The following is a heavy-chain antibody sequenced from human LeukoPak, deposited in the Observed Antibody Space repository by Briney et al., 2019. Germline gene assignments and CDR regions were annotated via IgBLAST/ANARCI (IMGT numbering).Heavy chain of an antibody. Sequence: ASVKVSCKVSGYTLTELSMHWVRQAPGKGLEWMGGFDPEDGETIYAQKFQGRVTMTEDTSTDTAYMELSSLRSEDTAVYYCATDGANYYGSGSYNAFDIWGQGTMVTVSS. CDR1: GYTLTELS. J-gene: IGHJ3*02. V-gene: IGHV1-24*01. CDR3: ATDGANYYGSGSYNAFDI. CDR2: FDPEDGET. D-gene: IGHD3-10*01.